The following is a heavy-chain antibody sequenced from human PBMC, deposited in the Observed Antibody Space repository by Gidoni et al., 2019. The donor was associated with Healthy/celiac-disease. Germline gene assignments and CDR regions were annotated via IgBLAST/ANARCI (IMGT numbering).Heavy chain of an antibody. J-gene: IGHJ4*02. Sequence: QLQLQESGPGLVKPSETLSLTCTVSGGSISSSSYYWGWIRQPPGKGLEWIGSIYYSGSTYYNPSLKSRVTISVDTSKNQFSLKLSSVTAADTAVYYCASGPTTSPYYDSSGYFGYWGQGTLVTVSS. CDR3: ASGPTTSPYYDSSGYFGY. CDR1: GGSISSSSYY. V-gene: IGHV4-39*01. D-gene: IGHD3-22*01. CDR2: IYYSGST.